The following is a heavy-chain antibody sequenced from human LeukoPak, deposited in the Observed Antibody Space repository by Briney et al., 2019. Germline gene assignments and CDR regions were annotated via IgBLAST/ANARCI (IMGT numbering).Heavy chain of an antibody. CDR2: ISSSSSYI. CDR3: SRGDGITGPIDY. D-gene: IGHD1-20*01. CDR1: GCTFSSYS. J-gene: IGHJ4*02. V-gene: IGHV3-21*01. Sequence: PGGSLRLSCAASGCTFSSYSMNWVRQAPGKGLEWVSSISSSSSYIYYADSVKGRFTISRDNAKNSLYLRMNSLRADDTAVYYCSRGDGITGPIDYWGQGTLVTVSS.